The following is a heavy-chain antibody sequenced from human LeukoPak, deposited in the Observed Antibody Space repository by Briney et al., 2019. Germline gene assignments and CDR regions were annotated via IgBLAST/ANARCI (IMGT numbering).Heavy chain of an antibody. V-gene: IGHV1-8*01. CDR3: ARARPSDY. J-gene: IGHJ4*02. CDR1: GYTFTSYD. Sequence: GASVKVSCKASGYTFTSYDINWVRQATGQGLEWMGWMNPNSGNTGYAQKLQGRVTMTTDTSTSTAYMELRSLRSDDTAVYYCARARPSDYWGQGTLVTVSS. CDR2: MNPNSGNT.